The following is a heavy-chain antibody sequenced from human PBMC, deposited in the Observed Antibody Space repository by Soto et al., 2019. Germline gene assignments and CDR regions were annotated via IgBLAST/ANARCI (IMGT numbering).Heavy chain of an antibody. V-gene: IGHV3-23*01. J-gene: IGHJ6*02. CDR1: GFTFSSYA. Sequence: GSLSLSCAASGFTFSSYAMSWVRQAPGKGLEWVSAISGSGGSTYYADSVKGRFTISRDNSKNTLYLQMNSLRAEDTAVYYCAKWGGYCSSTSCYKGGYYYGLDVWGQGPTVTVSS. CDR2: ISGSGGST. CDR3: AKWGGYCSSTSCYKGGYYYGLDV. D-gene: IGHD2-2*02.